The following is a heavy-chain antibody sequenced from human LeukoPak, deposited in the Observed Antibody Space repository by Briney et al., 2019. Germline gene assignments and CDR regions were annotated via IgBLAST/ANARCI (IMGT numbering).Heavy chain of an antibody. CDR3: ARVGIELTSPFDY. D-gene: IGHD1-1*01. CDR2: MSSRGYPT. J-gene: IGHJ4*02. CDR1: GFTFSDYY. V-gene: IGHV3-11*01. Sequence: GGSLRLSCLASGFTFSDYYMSWVRQAPGKGLEWISYMSSRGYPTYYAESVKGRFTISRDNAKNPPYLQMRKLKADETAVYFCARVGIELTSPFDYWGLGTLVAVSS.